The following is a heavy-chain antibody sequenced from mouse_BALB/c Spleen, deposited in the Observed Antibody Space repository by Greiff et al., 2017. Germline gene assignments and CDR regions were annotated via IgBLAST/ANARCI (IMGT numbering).Heavy chain of an antibody. CDR3: ARGSSGYVYYAMDY. D-gene: IGHD3-1*01. CDR1: GYTFTSYT. V-gene: IGHV1-4*02. J-gene: IGHJ4*01. CDR2: INPSSGYT. Sequence: VQLKESAAELARPGASVKMSCKASGYTFTSYTMHWVKQRPGQGLEWIGYINPSSGYTEYNQKFKDKTTLTADKSSSTAYMQLSSLTSEDSAVYYCARGSSGYVYYAMDYWGQGTSVTVSS.